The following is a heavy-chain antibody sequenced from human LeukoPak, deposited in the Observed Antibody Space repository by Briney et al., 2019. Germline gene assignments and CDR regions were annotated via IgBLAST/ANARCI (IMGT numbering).Heavy chain of an antibody. D-gene: IGHD3-10*01. CDR1: GFTFSTYN. CDR2: ISSYRGT. V-gene: IGHV4-59*01. J-gene: IGHJ6*02. CDR3: TRGRDAHYGMDV. Sequence: GSLRLSCVASGFTFSTYNMNWVRQAPGKGLEWVSYISSYRGTNYSPSLRSRVTISVDTSKNQFSLNLSSVTVADTAVYYCTRGRDAHYGMDVWGQGTTVTVSS.